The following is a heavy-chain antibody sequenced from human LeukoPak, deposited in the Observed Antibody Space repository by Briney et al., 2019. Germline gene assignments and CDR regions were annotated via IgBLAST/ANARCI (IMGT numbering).Heavy chain of an antibody. J-gene: IGHJ5*02. Sequence: ASMKVSRKTSGYRFAGYHVHGVRQAPGQGLEWMGWINANSGGTKYGEKFQGRVTMTRDTSLSTVYLELSGPRYDDSAVYYCAREDFDILTGYGKRHWFDPWGQGTLVTVSS. V-gene: IGHV1-2*02. CDR3: AREDFDILTGYGKRHWFDP. D-gene: IGHD3-9*01. CDR1: GYRFAGYH. CDR2: INANSGGT.